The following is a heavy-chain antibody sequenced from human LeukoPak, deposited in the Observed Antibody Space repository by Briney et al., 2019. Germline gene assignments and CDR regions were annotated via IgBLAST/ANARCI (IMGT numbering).Heavy chain of an antibody. CDR1: GFTFSNYW. CDR3: TRDGSLPDY. J-gene: IGHJ4*02. CDR2: IISDGSST. Sequence: HPGGSLRLSCAASGFTFSNYWMHWLRHTPGKGLVWVSRIISDGSSTSYADSVKGRFTISRDNAKNTLYLQMNSLRAEDTAVYYCTRDGSLPDYWGQGTLVTVSS. V-gene: IGHV3-74*01.